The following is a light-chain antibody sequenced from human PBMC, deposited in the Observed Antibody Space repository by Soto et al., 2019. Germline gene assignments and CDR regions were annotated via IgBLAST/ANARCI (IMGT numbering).Light chain of an antibody. CDR3: QQSYSTPPNT. Sequence: DIQMTQSPSSLSASVGDRVTITCRASQSISSYLNWYQQKPGKAPKLLIYAASSLQSGVPSRFSGSGSETDFTLTISSLQPEDFATYYCQQSYSTPPNTFGPGTKVDIK. CDR1: QSISSY. V-gene: IGKV1-39*01. CDR2: AAS. J-gene: IGKJ3*01.